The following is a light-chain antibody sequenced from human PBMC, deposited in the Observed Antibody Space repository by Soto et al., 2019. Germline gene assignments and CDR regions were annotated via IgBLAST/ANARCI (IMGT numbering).Light chain of an antibody. CDR3: QQYDDLPCT. V-gene: IGKV1-33*01. J-gene: IGKJ2*02. CDR2: DGS. Sequence: DIQLTQSPSSLSASVGDRVTITCQASQDIKNFLNWYQQKPGKAPKLLIYDGSSLETGVPSRFSGSGSGTDFTFAISSLQPEDIATYYCQQYDDLPCTFGQGTKLEI. CDR1: QDIKNF.